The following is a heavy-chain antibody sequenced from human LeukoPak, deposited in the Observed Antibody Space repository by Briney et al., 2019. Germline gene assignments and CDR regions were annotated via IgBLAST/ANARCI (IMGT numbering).Heavy chain of an antibody. CDR1: GFTVSSNY. V-gene: IGHV3-66*01. Sequence: GGSLRLSCAASGFTVSSNYMHWVRQAPGKGLEWVSVIYSGGRTYYAESVKGRFTISRDSSTNTLFLQMNSLRAEDTAIYYCARDLVVAGLVPWGQGTLVLVSS. D-gene: IGHD3-22*01. CDR2: IYSGGRT. J-gene: IGHJ5*02. CDR3: ARDLVVAGLVP.